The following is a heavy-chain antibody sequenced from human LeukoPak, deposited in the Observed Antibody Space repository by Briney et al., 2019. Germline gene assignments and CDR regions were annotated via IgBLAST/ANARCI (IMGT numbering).Heavy chain of an antibody. J-gene: IGHJ5*02. D-gene: IGHD4-11*01. CDR2: ITSSSSYI. CDR1: GFTFSSYS. V-gene: IGHV3-21*01. CDR3: ARDLTVTSTCWFDR. Sequence: GGSLRLSCAASGFTFSSYSMNWVRQAPGKGLGWVSSITSSSSYIYYADSVKGRFTISRDNAKNSLYLQMNSLRAEDTAVYYCARDLTVTSTCWFDRWGQGTLVTVSS.